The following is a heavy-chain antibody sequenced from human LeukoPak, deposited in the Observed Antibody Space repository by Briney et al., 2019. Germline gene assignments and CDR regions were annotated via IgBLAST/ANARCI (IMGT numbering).Heavy chain of an antibody. D-gene: IGHD3-22*01. CDR1: GFTFSSYS. V-gene: IGHV3-21*01. CDR3: ARDRVNMYYYDTADAFDI. Sequence: GGSLRLSCAASGFTFSSYSMNWVRQVPGKGLEWVSSISSSSSYIYYADSVKGRFTISRDNAKNSLYLQMNSLRAEDTAVYYCARDRVNMYYYDTADAFDIWGQGTMVTVSS. CDR2: ISSSSSYI. J-gene: IGHJ3*02.